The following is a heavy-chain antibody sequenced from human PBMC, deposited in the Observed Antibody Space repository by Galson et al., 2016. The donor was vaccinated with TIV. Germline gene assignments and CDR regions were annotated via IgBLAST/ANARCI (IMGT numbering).Heavy chain of an antibody. CDR1: GYRFSDYW. D-gene: IGHD6-19*01. Sequence: QSGAEVTKPGESLKISCRGSGYRFSDYWIGWVRQTPEEGLEWMGVIYPGAPDTKYSPSFQGQVTISADKSINTAYLQWNRLKASDTAIYFCATLSSGWPNYFDNWGQGTQVIVSS. V-gene: IGHV5-51*01. CDR2: IYPGAPDT. J-gene: IGHJ4*02. CDR3: ATLSSGWPNYFDN.